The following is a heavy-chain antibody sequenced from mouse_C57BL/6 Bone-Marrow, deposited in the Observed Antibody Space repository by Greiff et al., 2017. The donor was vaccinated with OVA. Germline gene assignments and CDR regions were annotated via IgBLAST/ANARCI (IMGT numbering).Heavy chain of an antibody. V-gene: IGHV1-82*01. CDR1: GYAFSSSW. CDR2: IYPGDGDT. D-gene: IGHD1-1*01. J-gene: IGHJ3*01. Sequence: VQLVESGPELVKPGASVKISCKASGYAFSSSWMNWVKQRPGKGLEWIGRIYPGDGDTNYNGKFKGKATLTADKSSSTAYMQLSSLTSEDSAVYFCARSSYYYGSSVAYWGQGTLVTVSA. CDR3: ARSSYYYGSSVAY.